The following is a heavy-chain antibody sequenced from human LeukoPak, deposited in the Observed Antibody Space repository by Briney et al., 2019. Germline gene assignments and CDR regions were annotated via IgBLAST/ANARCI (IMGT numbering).Heavy chain of an antibody. D-gene: IGHD5-24*01. CDR1: GGSISSYY. V-gene: IGHV4-4*07. CDR2: IYTSGST. J-gene: IGHJ1*01. CDR3: ARESDGYNAEYFQH. Sequence: SETLSLTCTVSGGSISSYYWSWIRQPAGKGLEWIGRIYTSGSTNYNPSLKRRVTMSVDTSKNQFSLKLSSVTAADTAVYYCARESDGYNAEYFQHWGQGTLVTVSS.